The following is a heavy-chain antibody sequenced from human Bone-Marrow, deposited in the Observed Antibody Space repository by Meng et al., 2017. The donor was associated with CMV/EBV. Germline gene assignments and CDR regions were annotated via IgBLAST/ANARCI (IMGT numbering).Heavy chain of an antibody. CDR3: VREPDYYGMDV. V-gene: IGHV3-21*01. CDR2: ISSSSRYI. J-gene: IGHJ6*02. Sequence: GESLKISCAASGFTFSSYWMHWVRQAPGKGLEWVSSISSSSRYIYYADSVKGRFTISRDNTKNSLYLQMNSLRAEDTAVYYCVREPDYYGMDVWGQGTTVTVSS. CDR1: GFTFSSYW.